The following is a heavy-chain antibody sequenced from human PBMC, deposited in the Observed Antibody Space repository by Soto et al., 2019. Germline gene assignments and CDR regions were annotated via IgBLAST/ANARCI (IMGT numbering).Heavy chain of an antibody. CDR3: ASPHQWLGQRGEFDY. Sequence: EVQLVESGGGLVQPGGSLRLSCAASGFTFSRYWMSWVRQAPGKGLEWVANIRQDGSDKYYVDSVKGRFTISRDNSKNSLYLQMNSLRAEDTAIYYCASPHQWLGQRGEFDYWGQGTLVTVSS. D-gene: IGHD6-19*01. J-gene: IGHJ4*02. CDR1: GFTFSRYW. V-gene: IGHV3-7*05. CDR2: IRQDGSDK.